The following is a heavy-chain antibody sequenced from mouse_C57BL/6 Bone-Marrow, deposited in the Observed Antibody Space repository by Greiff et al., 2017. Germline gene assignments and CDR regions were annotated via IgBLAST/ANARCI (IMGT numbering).Heavy chain of an antibody. CDR3: THYDYLAWFAY. Sequence: EVKLVESGGGLVQPGGSMKLSCAASGFTFSDAWMDWVRQSPEKGLAWVAEISNKANNHATYYAESVKGRFTISRDDYKSSVYLQMNSLRAEDAGIYYCTHYDYLAWFAYWGQGTLVTVSA. CDR2: ISNKANNHAT. J-gene: IGHJ3*01. V-gene: IGHV6-6*01. CDR1: GFTFSDAW. D-gene: IGHD2-4*01.